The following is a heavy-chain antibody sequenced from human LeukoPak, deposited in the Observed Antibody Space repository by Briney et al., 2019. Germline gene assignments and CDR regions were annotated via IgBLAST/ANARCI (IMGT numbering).Heavy chain of an antibody. V-gene: IGHV3-23*01. CDR3: AKELSTGSGGACGGACYWARPFDY. Sequence: GGSLRLSCSTSGFTFHTYAMSWVRQTPEKGLEWVSAIGANGGTTFYADPETGRFTISRDNSKSTLYLQMNSLRAEDTAVYYCAKELSTGSGGACGGACYWARPFDYWGQGILVTVSS. D-gene: IGHD2-21*02. CDR2: IGANGGTT. J-gene: IGHJ4*02. CDR1: GFTFHTYA.